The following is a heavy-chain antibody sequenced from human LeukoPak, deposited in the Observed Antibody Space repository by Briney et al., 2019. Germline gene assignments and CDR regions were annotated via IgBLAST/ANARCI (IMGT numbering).Heavy chain of an antibody. CDR3: SRVPMRGSGSHWFDP. V-gene: IGHV1-2*02. J-gene: IGHJ5*02. Sequence: ASVKVSCKASGYTFTCYYMHWGRQAHGQGLEWKGWINTNSGGTNNAKKIQGRVTMIRETTISTAYVEMRRLRTADTAALYYSRVPMRGSGSHWFDPWGQGTLVTVSS. D-gene: IGHD3-10*01. CDR2: INTNSGGT. CDR1: GYTFTCYY.